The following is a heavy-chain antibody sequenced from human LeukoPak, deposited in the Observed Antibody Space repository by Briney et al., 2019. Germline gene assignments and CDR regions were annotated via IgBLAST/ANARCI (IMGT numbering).Heavy chain of an antibody. Sequence: ASVKVTCQSCGYTFTSYDINWVRQATGQGLEWMGWKNPNRGNTGYAQKFQGRVTMTRNSSISTDYMELSSLRSKDTAVYYCARLKTAAGKNEGIDPWGQGTLVTVSS. J-gene: IGHJ5*02. CDR1: GYTFTSYD. CDR3: ARLKTAAGKNEGIDP. V-gene: IGHV1-8*01. CDR2: KNPNRGNT. D-gene: IGHD6-13*01.